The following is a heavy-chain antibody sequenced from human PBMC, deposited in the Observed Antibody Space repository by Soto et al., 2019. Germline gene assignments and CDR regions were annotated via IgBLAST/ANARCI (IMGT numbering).Heavy chain of an antibody. CDR3: ARDEGIAVAGPRV. D-gene: IGHD6-19*01. CDR2: IWYDGSNK. V-gene: IGHV3-33*01. Sequence: QVQLVESGGGVVQPGRSLRLSCAASGFTFSSYGMHWVRQAPGKGLEWVAVIWYDGSNKYYADSVTGRFTISRDNSKNTLYLQMNSLRAEDTAVYYCARDEGIAVAGPRVWGQGTLVTVSS. J-gene: IGHJ4*02. CDR1: GFTFSSYG.